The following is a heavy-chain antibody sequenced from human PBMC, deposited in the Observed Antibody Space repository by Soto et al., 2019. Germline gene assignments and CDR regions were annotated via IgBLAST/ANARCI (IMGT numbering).Heavy chain of an antibody. D-gene: IGHD3-10*01. V-gene: IGHV1-18*04. CDR2: ISAYNGNT. CDR3: ARVYVLLWFGEPYPFDY. J-gene: IGHJ4*02. Sequence: ASVKVSCKASGYTFTSYGISWVRQAPGQGLEWMGWISAYNGNTNYAQKFQGRVTMTRDTSISTAYMELSRLRSDDTAVYYCARVYVLLWFGEPYPFDYWGQGTLVTVSS. CDR1: GYTFTSYG.